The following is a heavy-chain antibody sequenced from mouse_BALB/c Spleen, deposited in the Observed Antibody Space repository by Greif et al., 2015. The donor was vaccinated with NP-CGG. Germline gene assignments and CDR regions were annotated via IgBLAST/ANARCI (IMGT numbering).Heavy chain of an antibody. CDR3: ARWDWYFDV. J-gene: IGHJ1*01. CDR1: GFNIKDTY. CDR2: IDPANGNT. V-gene: IGHV14-3*02. Sequence: EVQLQQSGAELVKPGASVKLSCTASGFNIKDTYMHWVKQRPEQGLEWIGRIDPANGNTKYDPKSQGKATITADTSSNTAYLQLSSLTSEDTAVYYCARWDWYFDVWGAGTTVTVSS.